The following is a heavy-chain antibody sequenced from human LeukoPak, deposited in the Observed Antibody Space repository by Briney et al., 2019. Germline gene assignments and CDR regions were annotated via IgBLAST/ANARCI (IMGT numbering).Heavy chain of an antibody. D-gene: IGHD1-26*01. J-gene: IGHJ4*02. V-gene: IGHV1-69*13. CDR3: AKDSFVATTSYLDS. CDR2: IIPIFGTA. CDR1: GGTFSSYA. Sequence: ASVKVSCKASGGTFSSYAISWVRQAPGQGLEWMGGIIPIFGTANYAQKFQGRVTITADESTSTAYMELSSLRSEDTAFYYCAKDSFVATTSYLDSWGQGTLVTVSS.